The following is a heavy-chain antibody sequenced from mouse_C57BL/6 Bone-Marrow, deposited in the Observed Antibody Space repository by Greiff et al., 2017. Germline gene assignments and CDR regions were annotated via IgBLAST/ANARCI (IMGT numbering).Heavy chain of an antibody. CDR1: GFSLTSYA. CDR3: ARAGGIYYGNYAWFAY. Sequence: QVQLQQSGPGLVAPSQSLSITCTVSGFSLTSYAISWVRQPPGKGLEWLGVIWTGGGTNYNSALKSRLSISKDNSKSQVCLKMNSLQTDDTARYYCARAGGIYYGNYAWFAYWGQGTLVTVSA. J-gene: IGHJ3*01. CDR2: IWTGGGT. V-gene: IGHV2-9-1*01. D-gene: IGHD2-1*01.